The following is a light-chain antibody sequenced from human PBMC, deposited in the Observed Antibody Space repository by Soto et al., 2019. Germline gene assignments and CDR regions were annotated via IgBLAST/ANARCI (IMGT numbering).Light chain of an antibody. CDR2: DAS. Sequence: EIVLTQSPATLSLSPGERATLSCRASQSVSSYLAWYQQKPGQAPRLLIYDASNRATGIPARFSGSGSGTDFTLTISSLEPEDFAFYYCQRRSNWPPYTFGRGTKLEIK. J-gene: IGKJ2*01. CDR1: QSVSSY. V-gene: IGKV3-11*01. CDR3: QRRSNWPPYT.